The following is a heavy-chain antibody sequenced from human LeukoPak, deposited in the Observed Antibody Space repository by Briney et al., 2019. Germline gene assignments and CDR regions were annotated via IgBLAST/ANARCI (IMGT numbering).Heavy chain of an antibody. CDR3: AREGRYCSSTSCYLGLVGFDP. D-gene: IGHD2-2*01. J-gene: IGHJ5*02. CDR1: GGTFSSYA. V-gene: IGHV1-69*06. CDR2: IIPIFGTA. Sequence: SVKVSCKASGGTFSSYAISWVRQAPGQGLEWMGRIIPIFGTANYAQKFQGRVTITADKSTSTAYMELSSLRSEDTAVYYCAREGRYCSSTSCYLGLVGFDPWGQGTLVTVSS.